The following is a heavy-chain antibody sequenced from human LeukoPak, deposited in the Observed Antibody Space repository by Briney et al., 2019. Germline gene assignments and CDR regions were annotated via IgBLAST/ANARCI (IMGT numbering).Heavy chain of an antibody. Sequence: SVTLSLTCAVSGGSISSSNWWSWVRQPPGKGLEWIGEIYHSGSTNYNLSLKSRVTISVDKSKNQFSLKLSSVTAADTAVYYCARAGPTTYYDFWSSWGQGTLVTVSS. J-gene: IGHJ5*02. CDR1: GGSISSSNW. V-gene: IGHV4-4*02. D-gene: IGHD3-3*01. CDR3: ARAGPTTYYDFWSS. CDR2: IYHSGST.